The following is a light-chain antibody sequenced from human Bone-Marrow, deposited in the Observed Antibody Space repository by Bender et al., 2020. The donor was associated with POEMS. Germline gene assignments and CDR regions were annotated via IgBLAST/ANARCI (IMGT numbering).Light chain of an antibody. CDR2: DVS. V-gene: IGLV2-8*01. Sequence: QSALTQPRSVSGSPGQSVTISCTGTRSDVGGFNYVSWYQHYPGKGPKLVIYDVSKRPSGVPDRFSGSKSGNTASLTVSGLQAEDEADYYCSSYVGSSKYVFGIGTKVTVL. CDR3: SSYVGSSKYV. J-gene: IGLJ1*01. CDR1: RSDVGGFNY.